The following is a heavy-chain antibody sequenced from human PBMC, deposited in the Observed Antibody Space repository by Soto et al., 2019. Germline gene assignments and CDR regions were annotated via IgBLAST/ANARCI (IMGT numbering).Heavy chain of an antibody. J-gene: IGHJ3*02. V-gene: IGHV3-21*01. Sequence: EVQLVESGGGLVKPGGSLRFSCVASGFTFSSYSMNWVRQAPGKGLEWVSSISSSSSYIYYADSVKGRFTISRDNAKNSLYLQMNSLRAEDTAVYYCARDRDGYMYDAFDIWGQGTMVTVSS. CDR3: ARDRDGYMYDAFDI. CDR1: GFTFSSYS. D-gene: IGHD5-12*01. CDR2: ISSSSSYI.